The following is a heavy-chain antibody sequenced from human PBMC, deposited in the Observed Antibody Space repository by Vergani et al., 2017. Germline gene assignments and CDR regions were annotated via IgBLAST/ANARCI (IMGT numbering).Heavy chain of an antibody. CDR3: VREQQLAYYFDY. CDR1: GGSISSYY. CDR2: IYYSGST. D-gene: IGHD6-13*01. V-gene: IGHV4-59*01. J-gene: IGHJ4*02. Sequence: QVQLQESGPGLVKPSETLSLTCTVSGGSISSYYWSWIRQPPGKGLDWIGYIYYSGSTNYNPSLKSRVTISVDTSKNQFSLKLSSVTAADTAVYYCVREQQLAYYFDYWGQGTLVTVSS.